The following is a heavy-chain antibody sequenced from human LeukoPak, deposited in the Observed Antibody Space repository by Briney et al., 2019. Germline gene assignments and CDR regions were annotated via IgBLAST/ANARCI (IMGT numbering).Heavy chain of an antibody. CDR2: IYYSGST. CDR1: GCSISSSSYY. CDR3: ARESHAHTYYDILTGYIFKGHYYYMDV. J-gene: IGHJ6*03. Sequence: PSETLSLTCTVSGCSISSSSYYWGWIRQPPGKGLEWFGSIYYSGSTYSNPSLERRATISVNTSNNLFSQKLSAVTAADTAVYLCARESHAHTYYDILTGYIFKGHYYYMDVWGKGTTVTISS. V-gene: IGHV4-39*01. D-gene: IGHD3-9*01.